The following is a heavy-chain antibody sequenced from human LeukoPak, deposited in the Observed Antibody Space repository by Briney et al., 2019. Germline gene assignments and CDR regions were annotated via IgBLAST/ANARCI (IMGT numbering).Heavy chain of an antibody. CDR1: GVSISAYY. CDR3: ARDPTTVTTIFDS. D-gene: IGHD4-17*01. CDR2: IYPGRTP. V-gene: IGHV4-4*07. Sequence: SETLSLTCSVSGVSISAYYWSWIRQPAGKGLEWIGRIYPGRTPTTTPPLKSRVSMSGDTSKNQVSLKLRSVTAADTAVYYCARDPTTVTTIFDSWGQGTLVTVSS. J-gene: IGHJ4*02.